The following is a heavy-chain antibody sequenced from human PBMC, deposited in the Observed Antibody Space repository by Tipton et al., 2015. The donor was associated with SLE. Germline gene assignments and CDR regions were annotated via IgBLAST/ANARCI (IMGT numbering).Heavy chain of an antibody. CDR3: AKSPAALHYYYGMDV. CDR1: GFTFSSYA. Sequence: SLRLSCAASGFTFSSYAMSWVRQAPGKGLEWVSAISGSGGSTYYADSVKGRFTISRDNSKNTLYLQMNSLRAEDTAVYYCAKSPAALHYYYGMDVWGQGTTVTVSS. D-gene: IGHD6-25*01. CDR2: ISGSGGST. V-gene: IGHV3-23*01. J-gene: IGHJ6*02.